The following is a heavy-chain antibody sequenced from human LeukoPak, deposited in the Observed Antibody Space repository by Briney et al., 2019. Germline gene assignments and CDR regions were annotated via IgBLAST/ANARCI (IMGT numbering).Heavy chain of an antibody. J-gene: IGHJ6*02. CDR2: ILDRGST. Sequence: SETLSLTCTVSGGSISSYYWSWIRQPPGKGLEWIGYILDRGSTNYNPSLKSRVTISVDTSKNQFSLKLSSVTAADTAVYYCARIVVVPAALLNYYYYYGMDVWGQGTTVTVFS. D-gene: IGHD2-2*01. V-gene: IGHV4-59*01. CDR1: GGSISSYY. CDR3: ARIVVVPAALLNYYYYYGMDV.